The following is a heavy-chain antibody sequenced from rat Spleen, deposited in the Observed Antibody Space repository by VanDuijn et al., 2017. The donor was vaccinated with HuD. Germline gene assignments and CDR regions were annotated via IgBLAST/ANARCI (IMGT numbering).Heavy chain of an antibody. CDR2: INNAGST. CDR3: ARSYGITPFDY. CDR1: GYSITSSYR. Sequence: EVQLQESGPGLVKPSQSLSLTCSVTGYSITSSYRWNGIRKFPGNKLDWMGYINNAGSTNYNPSLKSRISITRDTSKNQFFLQVNSVTTEDTATYYCARSYGITPFDYWGQGVMVTVSS. V-gene: IGHV3-3*01. D-gene: IGHD1-4*01. J-gene: IGHJ2*01.